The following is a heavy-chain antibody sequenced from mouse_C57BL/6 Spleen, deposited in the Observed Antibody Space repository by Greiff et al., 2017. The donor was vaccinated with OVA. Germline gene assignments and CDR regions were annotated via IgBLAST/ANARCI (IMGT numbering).Heavy chain of an antibody. Sequence: LVESGAELVKPGASVKLSCTASGFNIKDYYMHWVKQRTEQGLEWIGRIDPEDGETKYAPKFQGKATITADTSSNTAYLQLSSLTSEDTAVYYCAPYYYGSSGAMDYWGQGTSVTVSS. J-gene: IGHJ4*01. CDR3: APYYYGSSGAMDY. CDR2: IDPEDGET. V-gene: IGHV14-2*01. CDR1: GFNIKDYY. D-gene: IGHD1-1*01.